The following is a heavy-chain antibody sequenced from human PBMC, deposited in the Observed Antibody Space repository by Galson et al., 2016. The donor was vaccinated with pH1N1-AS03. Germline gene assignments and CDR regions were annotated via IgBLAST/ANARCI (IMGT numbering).Heavy chain of an antibody. CDR3: AKVGIEISSGWYGRFDF. CDR2: LNTGTGDT. Sequence: SVKVSCKASGYSFISYAIHWVRQAPGQRPEWMGWLNTGTGDTIYSQKFQDRVTITRDTSASPAYMELSMLRSEDTAVYYCAKVGIEISSGWYGRFDFWGQGTLVTVSS. J-gene: IGHJ4*02. CDR1: GYSFISYA. V-gene: IGHV1-3*04. D-gene: IGHD6-19*01.